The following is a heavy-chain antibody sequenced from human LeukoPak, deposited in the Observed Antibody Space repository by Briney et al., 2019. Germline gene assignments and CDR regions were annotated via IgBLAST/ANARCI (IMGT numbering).Heavy chain of an antibody. V-gene: IGHV4-34*01. J-gene: IGHJ4*02. Sequence: NPSETLSLTCAVYGGSFSGYYWSWIRQPPGKGLEWIGEINHSGSTNYNPSLKSRVTMSVDTSKNQFSLKLSSVTAADTAVYYCASMYSSGWYERVNYWGQGTLVTVSS. CDR1: GGSFSGYY. D-gene: IGHD6-19*01. CDR3: ASMYSSGWYERVNY. CDR2: INHSGST.